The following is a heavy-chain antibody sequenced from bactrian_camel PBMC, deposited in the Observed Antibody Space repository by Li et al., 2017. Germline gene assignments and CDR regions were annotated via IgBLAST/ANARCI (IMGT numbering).Heavy chain of an antibody. V-gene: IGHV3S53*01. D-gene: IGHD1*01. J-gene: IGHJ4*01. CDR3: ATLSCRRGVSGMTPLHNQ. CDR2: IDNDSST. CDR1: RFHSGFVFSTWC. Sequence: HVQLVESGGGSVHTGGTLTLSCAASRFHSGFVFSTWCMGWFRQAPGKQREGIAVIDNDSSTEYAASVKGRFTISQDTAKKTPYLQMTSLKTEDTAMYFCATLSCRRGVSGMTPLHNQWGRGTQVTVS.